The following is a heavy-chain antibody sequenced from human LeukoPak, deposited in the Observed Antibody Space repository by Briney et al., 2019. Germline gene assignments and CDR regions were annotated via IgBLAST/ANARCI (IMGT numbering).Heavy chain of an antibody. J-gene: IGHJ4*02. CDR2: IRYDGSNK. Sequence: GGSLRLSCAASGFTFSSYGMHWVRQAPGKGLEGVAFIRYDGSNKYYADSVKGRFTISRDNSKNTLYLQMNSLRAEDTAVYYCAMDRGAVITGGYYFDYWGQGTLVTVSS. CDR3: AMDRGAVITGGYYFDY. D-gene: IGHD3-16*01. V-gene: IGHV3-30*02. CDR1: GFTFSSYG.